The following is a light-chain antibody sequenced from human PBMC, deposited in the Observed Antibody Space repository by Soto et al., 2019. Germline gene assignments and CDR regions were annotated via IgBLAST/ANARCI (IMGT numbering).Light chain of an antibody. CDR3: QQYHSVPLT. J-gene: IGKJ4*01. CDR1: QAVNQY. Sequence: DIQMTQSPSSLSASVGDTVIITCQATQAVNQYLNWYQQKPGKGPKLLIYEVSNLESGVPSRFSGSGSGTDFTFTISNLQTEDIATYFCQQYHSVPLTFGGGTKVHIK. V-gene: IGKV1-33*01. CDR2: EVS.